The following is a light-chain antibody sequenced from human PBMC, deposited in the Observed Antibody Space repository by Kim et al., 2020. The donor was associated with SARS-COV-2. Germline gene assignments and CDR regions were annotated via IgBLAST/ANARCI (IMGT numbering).Light chain of an antibody. CDR2: AAS. CDR3: QQANSFPIT. Sequence: DIQMTQSPSSVSASVGDRVTITCRASQGINSWLAWYQQKPGKAPKILISAASNLESGVPSRFSGSGSGTDFTLTISVLQPEDFATYYCQQANSFPITFGQGTRLEIK. V-gene: IGKV1-12*01. CDR1: QGINSW. J-gene: IGKJ5*01.